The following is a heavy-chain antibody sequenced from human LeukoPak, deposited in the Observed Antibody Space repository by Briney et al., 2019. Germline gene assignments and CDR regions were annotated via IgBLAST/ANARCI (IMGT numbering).Heavy chain of an antibody. Sequence: ASVKVSCKASGYTFTNYGISWVRQAPGQGLEWMGWISAYKGNTNYAQRLQGRVTMTTDTSTSTAYMELRSLRSDDTAVYYCARDTPYYYGSGSYYRAFDIWGQGTMVTVSS. D-gene: IGHD3-10*01. CDR3: ARDTPYYYGSGSYYRAFDI. CDR2: ISAYKGNT. CDR1: GYTFTNYG. V-gene: IGHV1-18*01. J-gene: IGHJ3*02.